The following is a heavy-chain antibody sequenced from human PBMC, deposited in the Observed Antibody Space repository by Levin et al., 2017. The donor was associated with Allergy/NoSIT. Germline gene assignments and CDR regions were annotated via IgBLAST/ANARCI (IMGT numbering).Heavy chain of an antibody. CDR2: ITSRNYI. CDR1: GFTFSTYT. D-gene: IGHD2-15*01. Sequence: KAGGSLRLSCAASGFTFSTYTINWVRQAPGKGLEWVSSITSRNYIYYTDSVKGRFTISRDNAKNSLDLQMDSLRAEDTAVYYCARDVGGYCNGGNCFLGYMDVWGKGTTVTVSS. V-gene: IGHV3-21*01. J-gene: IGHJ6*03. CDR3: ARDVGGYCNGGNCFLGYMDV.